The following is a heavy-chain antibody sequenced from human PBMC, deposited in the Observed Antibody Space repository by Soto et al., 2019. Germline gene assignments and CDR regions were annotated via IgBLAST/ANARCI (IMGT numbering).Heavy chain of an antibody. Sequence: QVQLVQSGAEVKKPGSSVKVSCKASGGTFSSYAISWVRQAPGQGLEWMGGIIPIFGTRNYAQKFHGRVTITADESTGTDYMELSSLRSEDTAVYYCASTFSGYDPEGFDYWGQGTLVTVSS. D-gene: IGHD5-12*01. J-gene: IGHJ4*02. CDR3: ASTFSGYDPEGFDY. CDR2: IIPIFGTR. V-gene: IGHV1-69*01. CDR1: GGTFSSYA.